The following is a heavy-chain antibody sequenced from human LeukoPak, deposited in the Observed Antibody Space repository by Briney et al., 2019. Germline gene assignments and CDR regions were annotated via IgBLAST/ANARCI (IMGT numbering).Heavy chain of an antibody. J-gene: IGHJ4*02. CDR3: ARHDGATYDY. CDR1: GGSISSYY. CDR2: IYYSGST. V-gene: IGHV4-59*08. D-gene: IGHD1-26*01. Sequence: PSGTLSLTCTVSGGSISSYYWSWIRQPPGKGLEWIGYIYYSGSTNYNPSLKSRVTISVDTSKNQFSLKLSSVTAADTAVYYCARHDGATYDYWGQGTLVTVSS.